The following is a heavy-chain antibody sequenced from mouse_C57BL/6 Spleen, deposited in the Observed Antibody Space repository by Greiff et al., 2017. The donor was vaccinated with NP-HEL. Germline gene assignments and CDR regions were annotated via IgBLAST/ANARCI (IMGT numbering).Heavy chain of an antibody. J-gene: IGHJ3*01. CDR1: GFTFSSYA. CDR2: ISDGGSYT. CDR3: ARHDYDGFAY. Sequence: EVKLQQSGGGLVKPGGSLKLSCAASGFTFSSYAMSWVRQTPEKRLEWVATISDGGSYTYYPDNVKGRFTISRDNAKNNLYLQMSHLKSEDTAMYYCARHDYDGFAYWGQGTLVTVSA. D-gene: IGHD2-4*01. V-gene: IGHV5-4*03.